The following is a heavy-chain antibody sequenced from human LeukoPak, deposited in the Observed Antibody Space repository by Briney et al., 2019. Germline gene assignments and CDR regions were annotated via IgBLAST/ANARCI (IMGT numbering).Heavy chain of an antibody. V-gene: IGHV3-30*04. D-gene: IGHD1-26*01. CDR1: GFTFSTYT. Sequence: GRSLRLSCAASGFTFSTYTMHWVRQAPGKGLEWVAVIAYDGSYKYYADSVRGRFTISRDNSKNTLYLQMNSLRAEDTAVYYCARDDRGRLDYWGQGTLVTVSS. J-gene: IGHJ4*02. CDR2: IAYDGSYK. CDR3: ARDDRGRLDY.